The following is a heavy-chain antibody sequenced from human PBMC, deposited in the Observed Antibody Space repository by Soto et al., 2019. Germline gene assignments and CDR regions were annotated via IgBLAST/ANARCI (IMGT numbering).Heavy chain of an antibody. CDR2: ISWGGGNT. V-gene: IGHV3-43*01. D-gene: IGHD4-17*01. Sequence: PGGSLRLSCAASGFTFDDYTMHWVRQAPGKGLEWVSMISWGGGNTYYADSVKGRFTISRDNSKNSLYLQMNSLRTEDTALYYCAKDTSWTIDYWGQGTLVTVSS. CDR3: AKDTSWTIDY. CDR1: GFTFDDYT. J-gene: IGHJ4*02.